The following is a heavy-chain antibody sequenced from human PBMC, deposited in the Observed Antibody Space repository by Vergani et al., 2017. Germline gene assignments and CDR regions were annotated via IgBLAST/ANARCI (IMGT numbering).Heavy chain of an antibody. J-gene: IGHJ6*02. CDR3: ARAIAAAGTMVGYYYYGMDV. CDR1: GYSISSGYY. D-gene: IGHD6-13*01. Sequence: QVQLQESGPGLVKPSETLSLTCAVSGYSISSGYYWGWIRQPPGKGLEWIGSIYHSGGTYYNPSLKSRVTISVDTSKNQFSLQLSSVTAADTAVYYCARAIAAAGTMVGYYYYGMDVWGQGTTVTVSS. CDR2: IYHSGGT. V-gene: IGHV4-38-2*01.